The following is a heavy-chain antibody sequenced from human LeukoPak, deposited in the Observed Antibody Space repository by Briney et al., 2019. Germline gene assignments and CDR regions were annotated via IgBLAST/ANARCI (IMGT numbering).Heavy chain of an antibody. Sequence: SETLSLTCAVYGGSFSGYYWSWIRQPPGKGLEWIGSLYYSGSTYYNPSLKSRVTISVDRSKNQFSLKLSSVTAADTAVYYCARQEDNYDYFDYWGQGTLVTVSS. CDR2: LYYSGST. V-gene: IGHV4-34*01. J-gene: IGHJ4*02. CDR1: GGSFSGYY. CDR3: ARQEDNYDYFDY. D-gene: IGHD5-18*01.